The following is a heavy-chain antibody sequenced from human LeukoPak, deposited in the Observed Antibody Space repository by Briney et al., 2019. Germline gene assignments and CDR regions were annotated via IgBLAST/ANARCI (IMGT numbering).Heavy chain of an antibody. CDR3: ARSPSGSSSRWFDP. CDR2: IYHSGTT. V-gene: IGHV4-38-2*02. Sequence: PSETLSLTCTVSAYSISSAYYWGWIRQPPGKGLEWIGSIYHSGTTNYNPSLKSRVTISVDTSKNQFSLKLSSVTAADTAVYYCARSPSGSSSRWFDPWSQGTLVTVSS. CDR1: AYSISSAYY. D-gene: IGHD1-26*01. J-gene: IGHJ5*02.